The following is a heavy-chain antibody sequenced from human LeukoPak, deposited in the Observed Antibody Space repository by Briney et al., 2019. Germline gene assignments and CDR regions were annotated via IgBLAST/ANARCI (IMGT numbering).Heavy chain of an antibody. Sequence: PGGSLRLSCAASGFTFSSYSMNWVRQAPGKGLEWVSYISSSSSTIYYADSVKGRFTISRDNAKNSLYLQMNSLRAEDTAVYYCARGDGYDPVDYWGQGTLVTVSS. J-gene: IGHJ4*02. CDR2: ISSSSSTI. CDR3: ARGDGYDPVDY. D-gene: IGHD5-12*01. V-gene: IGHV3-48*01. CDR1: GFTFSSYS.